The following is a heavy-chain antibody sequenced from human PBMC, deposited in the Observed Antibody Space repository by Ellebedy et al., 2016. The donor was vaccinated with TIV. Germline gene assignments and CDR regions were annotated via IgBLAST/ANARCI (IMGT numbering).Heavy chain of an antibody. Sequence: SETLSLTXAVYGGSFSGYYWSWIRQPPGKGLEWIGEINHSGSTNYNPSLKSRVTISVDTSKNQFSLKLSSVTAADTAVYYCARGAGNRLEAWFDPWGQGTLVTVSS. D-gene: IGHD2/OR15-2a*01. CDR3: ARGAGNRLEAWFDP. J-gene: IGHJ5*02. CDR2: INHSGST. V-gene: IGHV4-34*01. CDR1: GGSFSGYY.